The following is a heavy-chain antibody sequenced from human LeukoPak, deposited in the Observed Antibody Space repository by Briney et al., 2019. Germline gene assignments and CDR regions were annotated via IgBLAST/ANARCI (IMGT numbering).Heavy chain of an antibody. CDR1: GYTFTSYD. CDR3: ARGLRFLEWPHDDY. V-gene: IGHV1-8*01. J-gene: IGHJ4*02. Sequence: ASVKVSCKASGYTFTSYDINWVRQATGQGLEWMRWMNPNSGNTGYAQKFQGRVTMTRNTSISTAYMELSSLRSEDTAVYYCARGLRFLEWPHDDYWGQGTLVTVSS. CDR2: MNPNSGNT. D-gene: IGHD3-3*01.